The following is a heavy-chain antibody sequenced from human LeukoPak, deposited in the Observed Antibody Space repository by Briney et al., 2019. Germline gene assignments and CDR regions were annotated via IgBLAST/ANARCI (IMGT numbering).Heavy chain of an antibody. Sequence: GGSLRLSCAASGFIFSNAWMNWVRQAPGKGLEWVGLIKSQTDGGTTDYAAPVKGRFTISRDDSKNMFFLQMNSLKTEDTAVYYCTTGYDFWSGSQPYDYWARELWSPSPQ. D-gene: IGHD3-3*01. CDR2: IKSQTDGGTT. J-gene: IGHJ4*02. V-gene: IGHV3-15*01. CDR3: TTGYDFWSGSQPYDY. CDR1: GFIFSNAW.